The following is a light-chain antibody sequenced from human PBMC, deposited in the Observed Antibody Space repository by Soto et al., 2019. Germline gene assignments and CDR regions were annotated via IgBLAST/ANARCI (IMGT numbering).Light chain of an antibody. CDR1: QSVSSSY. CDR2: GAS. J-gene: IGKJ3*01. CDR3: QQYGRAPLIFT. V-gene: IGKV3-20*01. Sequence: EIVLTQSPGTLSLSPGERATLSCRASQSVSSSYLAWYQQKPGQAPRLLIYGASSRATGIPDRFRGSGSGTDFTLTISRLEPEEFAVYYCQQYGRAPLIFTFGPGTKVDI.